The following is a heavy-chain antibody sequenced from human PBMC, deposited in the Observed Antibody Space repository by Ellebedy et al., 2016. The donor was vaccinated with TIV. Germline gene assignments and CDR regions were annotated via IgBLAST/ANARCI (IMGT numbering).Heavy chain of an antibody. Sequence: SETLSLTXAVSGGSINSSKWWTWVRQPPGKGLEWIGEIYHRGSTNYNPSLKSRVTISVDKSKNQFSLKLGSVTAADTAVYYCARDLRKGGMDVWGQGTTVTVSS. CDR3: ARDLRKGGMDV. CDR2: IYHRGST. J-gene: IGHJ6*02. V-gene: IGHV4-4*02. CDR1: GGSINSSKW. D-gene: IGHD3-9*01.